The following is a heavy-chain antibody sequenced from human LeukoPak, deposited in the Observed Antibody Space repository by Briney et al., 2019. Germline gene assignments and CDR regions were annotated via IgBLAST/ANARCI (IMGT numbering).Heavy chain of an antibody. J-gene: IGHJ5*02. CDR1: GYSISSGYY. V-gene: IGHV4-38-2*01. Sequence: SETLSLTCAVSGYSISSGYYWGWIRQPPGKGLEWIGSIFHSGSTYYNPSLKSRVNMSVDTSKNQFSLKLSSVTAADTAVYYCARVVVAATPSDWFDPWGQGTLVTVSS. CDR2: IFHSGST. D-gene: IGHD2-15*01. CDR3: ARVVVAATPSDWFDP.